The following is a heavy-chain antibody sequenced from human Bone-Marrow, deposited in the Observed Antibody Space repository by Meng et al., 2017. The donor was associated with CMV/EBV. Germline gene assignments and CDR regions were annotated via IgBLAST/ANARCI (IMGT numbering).Heavy chain of an antibody. D-gene: IGHD3-16*01. CDR2: IRSKANSYAT. CDR3: TRPWAGGDTGTDY. V-gene: IGHV3-73*01. J-gene: IGHJ4*02. Sequence: GESLKISCAASGFTFSGSAMHWVRQASGNGLEWVGRIRSKANSYATAYAASVKGRFTISRDDSKNTAYLQMNSLKTEDTAVYYCTRPWAGGDTGTDYWGEGTLVTVSS. CDR1: GFTFSGSA.